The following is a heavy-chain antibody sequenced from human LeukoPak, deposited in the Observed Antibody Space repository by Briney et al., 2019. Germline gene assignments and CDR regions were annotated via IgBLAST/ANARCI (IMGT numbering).Heavy chain of an antibody. CDR1: GLPLSSFA. Sequence: GGPLSLPCAASGLPLSSFAWGGSPQAQGKGWDGVPAFLVGGGSTYYADSVKGRFTISRDNSKNTLYLQMNSLRAEDTAVYYCAKASTYSSGWYLYYFDYWGQGTLVTVSS. CDR3: AKASTYSSGWYLYYFDY. D-gene: IGHD6-19*01. CDR2: FLVGGGST. V-gene: IGHV3-23*01. J-gene: IGHJ4*02.